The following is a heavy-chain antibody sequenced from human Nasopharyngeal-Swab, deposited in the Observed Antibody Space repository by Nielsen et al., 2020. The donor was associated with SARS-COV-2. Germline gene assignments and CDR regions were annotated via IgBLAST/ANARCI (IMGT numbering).Heavy chain of an antibody. CDR3: ARVLYSSGGWFDP. CDR2: INPNSGGT. J-gene: IGHJ5*02. Sequence: ASVKVSGKASGYTFTGYYMHWVRQAPGQGLEWMGRINPNSGGTNYAQKFQGRVTMTRDTSISTAYMELSRLRSDDTAVYYCARVLYSSGGWFDPWGQGTLVTVSS. CDR1: GYTFTGYY. D-gene: IGHD6-19*01. V-gene: IGHV1-2*06.